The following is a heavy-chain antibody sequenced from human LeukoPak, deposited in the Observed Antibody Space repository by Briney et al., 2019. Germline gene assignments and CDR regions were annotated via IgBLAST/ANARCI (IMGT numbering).Heavy chain of an antibody. CDR3: ATRGRYCSSTSCHYYFDY. CDR1: GYTLTELS. CDR2: FDPEDGET. V-gene: IGHV1-24*01. J-gene: IGHJ4*02. D-gene: IGHD2-2*01. Sequence: ASVKVSCKVSGYTLTELSMHWVRQAPGKGLEWMGGFDPEDGETIYAQKFQGRVTMTEDTSTDTAYMELSSLRSEDTAVYYCATRGRYCSSTSCHYYFDYWGQGTLVTVSS.